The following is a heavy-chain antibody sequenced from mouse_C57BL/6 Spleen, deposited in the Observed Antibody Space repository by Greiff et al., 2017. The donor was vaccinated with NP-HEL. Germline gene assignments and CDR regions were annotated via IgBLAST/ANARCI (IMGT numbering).Heavy chain of an antibody. CDR3: ARDDYYDQWMDD. J-gene: IGHJ3*01. CDR2: INPNDGAT. V-gene: IGHV1-26*01. Sequence: EVQLQQSGPELVKPGASVKISCKASGYTFTDYYMHWVKQSNEKSLEWIGGINPNDGATSYNPKFKGKATLTVDKSSSTAYMQLSSLTAEDSAVYYCARDDYYDQWMDDWGQGTLVTVSA. D-gene: IGHD2-3*01. CDR1: GYTFTDYY.